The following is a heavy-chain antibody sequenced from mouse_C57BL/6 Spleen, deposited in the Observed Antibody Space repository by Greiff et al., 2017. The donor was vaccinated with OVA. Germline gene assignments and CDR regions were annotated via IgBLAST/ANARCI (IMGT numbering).Heavy chain of an antibody. J-gene: IGHJ1*03. V-gene: IGHV1-19*01. CDR2: INPYNGGT. CDR1: GYTFTDYY. CDR3: ARDYYGSSPHWYFDV. Sequence: EVQLQQSGPVLVKPGASVKMSCKASGYTFTDYYMNWVKQSHGKSLEWIGVINPYNGGTSYNQKFKGKATLTVDTSSSTAYMELNSLTSEDSAVYYGARDYYGSSPHWYFDVWGTGTTVTVSS. D-gene: IGHD1-1*01.